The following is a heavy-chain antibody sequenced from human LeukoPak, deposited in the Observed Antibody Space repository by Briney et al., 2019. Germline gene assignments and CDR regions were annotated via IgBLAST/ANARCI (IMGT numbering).Heavy chain of an antibody. V-gene: IGHV4-59*01. D-gene: IGHD3-22*01. CDR2: IYYSGST. CDR1: GGSIGSYY. Sequence: SETLSLTCIVSGGSIGSYYWSWIRQPPGKGLEWIGYIYYSGSTNYNPSLKSRVTISVDTSKNQFSLKLSSVTAADTAVYYCARVPTDSSVFVNAFDIWGQGTMVTVSS. CDR3: ARVPTDSSVFVNAFDI. J-gene: IGHJ3*02.